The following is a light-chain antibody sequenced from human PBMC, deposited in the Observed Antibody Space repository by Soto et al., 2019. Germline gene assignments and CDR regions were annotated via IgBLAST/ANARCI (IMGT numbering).Light chain of an antibody. J-gene: IGKJ1*01. V-gene: IGKV1-5*01. CDR1: HSINRC. Sequence: DIQMNQSPSTLSASVGARVSITCRAGHSINRCLAWYQQKPGKAPNLLIYDMSTLNDGVPSRFSGSGSGTEFTLNINSLQADDFATYYFQQYDGYPWTFGQVTTVEIK. CDR3: QQYDGYPWT. CDR2: DMS.